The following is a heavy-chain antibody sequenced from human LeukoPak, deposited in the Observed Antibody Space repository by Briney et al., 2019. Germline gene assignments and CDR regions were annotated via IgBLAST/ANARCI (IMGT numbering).Heavy chain of an antibody. J-gene: IGHJ4*02. CDR3: AKGSSGGYPWYFDY. CDR2: ISNGGTI. V-gene: IGHV3-23*01. CDR1: GFPFGTYG. Sequence: GGTLRLSCTASGFPFGTYGMSWLPQAPGKGPEGVSAISNGGTIYYTDSVKGRFTISRDNSKNTLYLQMSSLGAEDTALYYCAKGSSGGYPWYFDYWGQGSLVTVSS. D-gene: IGHD2-8*02.